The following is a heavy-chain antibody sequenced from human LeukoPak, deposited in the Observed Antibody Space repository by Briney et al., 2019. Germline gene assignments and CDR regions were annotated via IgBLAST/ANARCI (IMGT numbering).Heavy chain of an antibody. J-gene: IGHJ5*02. CDR2: INPNNGAT. D-gene: IGHD3-10*01. CDR1: GYTFSDYH. Sequence: ASVKVSYKASGYTFSDYHMHWVRQAPGQGPEWMGSINPNNGATNHALKFQGRVTMTRDTSISTVYMDLSSLRSDDTAVYYCTREGRPANYYDWFDPWGQGTLVTVSS. CDR3: TREGRPANYYDWFDP. V-gene: IGHV1-2*02.